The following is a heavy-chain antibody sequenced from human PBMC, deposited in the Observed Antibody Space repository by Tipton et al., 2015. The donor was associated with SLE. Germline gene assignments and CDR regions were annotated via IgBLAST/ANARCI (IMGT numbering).Heavy chain of an antibody. D-gene: IGHD6-19*01. CDR3: AEYSGWAFDN. J-gene: IGHJ4*02. CDR1: GGSISTNY. V-gene: IGHV4-59*01. Sequence: LRLSCTVSGGSISTNYWSWIRQPPGKGLEWIGYIYHSGSTTYNPSLKGRVTISVDTSKNQLSLKLSSVTAADTAVYYCAEYSGWAFDNWGQGTLVTVSS. CDR2: IYHSGST.